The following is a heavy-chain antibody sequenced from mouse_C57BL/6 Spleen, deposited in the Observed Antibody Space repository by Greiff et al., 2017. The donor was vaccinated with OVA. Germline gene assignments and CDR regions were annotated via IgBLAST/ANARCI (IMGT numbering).Heavy chain of an antibody. CDR2: IHPNSGST. J-gene: IGHJ2*01. CDR3: ARQTAQAPLDY. V-gene: IGHV1-64*01. CDR1: GYTFTSYW. D-gene: IGHD3-2*02. Sequence: QVQLKQPGAELVKPGASVKLSCKASGYTFTSYWMHWVKQRPGQGLEWIGMIHPNSGSTNYNEKFKSKATLTVDKSSSTAYMQLGSLTSEDSAVYYCARQTAQAPLDYWGQGTTLTVSS.